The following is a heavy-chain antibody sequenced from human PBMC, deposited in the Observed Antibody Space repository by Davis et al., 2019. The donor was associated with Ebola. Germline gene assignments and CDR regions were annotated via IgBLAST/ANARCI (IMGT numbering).Heavy chain of an antibody. CDR1: GGSISSYY. Sequence: PSETLSLTCTVSGGSISSYYWSWIRQPPGKGLEWIGYIYYSGSTNYNPSLKSRVTISVDTSKNQFSLKLSSVTAADTAVYYCARVGGYYGSGSSYYYYYYYMDVWGKGTTVTVSS. D-gene: IGHD3-10*01. V-gene: IGHV4-59*01. CDR2: IYYSGST. CDR3: ARVGGYYGSGSSYYYYYYYMDV. J-gene: IGHJ6*03.